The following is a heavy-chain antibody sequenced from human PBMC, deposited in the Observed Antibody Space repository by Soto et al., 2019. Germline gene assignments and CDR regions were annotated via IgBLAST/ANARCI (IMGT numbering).Heavy chain of an antibody. V-gene: IGHV3-23*01. J-gene: IGHJ4*02. Sequence: EVQLLESGGGLVQPGGSLRLSCAASGFTFSSYAMSWVRQAPGKGLEWVSAISGSGGSTYYADSVKGRFTISRDNSKNTLYLQMNSLQTGDTAVYYCTAQSRRQWPTMDGLYWGQGTRVTVSS. CDR1: GFTFSSYA. CDR3: TAQSRRQWPTMDGLY. CDR2: ISGSGGST. D-gene: IGHD2-2*03.